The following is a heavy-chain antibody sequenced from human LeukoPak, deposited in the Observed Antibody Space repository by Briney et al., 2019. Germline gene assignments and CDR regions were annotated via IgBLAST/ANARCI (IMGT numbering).Heavy chain of an antibody. J-gene: IGHJ4*02. Sequence: PGGSLRLSCAASGFTFSSYAMSWVRQAPGKGLEWVSAISGSGGSTYYADSVKGRFTISRDNSKNTLYLQMNSLRAEDTAVYYCAPDCRDGYNLGYWGQGTLVTVSS. D-gene: IGHD5-24*01. V-gene: IGHV3-23*01. CDR1: GFTFSSYA. CDR2: ISGSGGST. CDR3: APDCRDGYNLGY.